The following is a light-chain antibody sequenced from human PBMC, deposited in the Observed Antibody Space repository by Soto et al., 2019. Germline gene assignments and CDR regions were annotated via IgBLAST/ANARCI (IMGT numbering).Light chain of an antibody. Sequence: DIQMTQSPSSLSASVGDRVTITCRASQSISDYLNWYQQKPGKAPKLLIYAASSLQSGVPSRFSGTGSGTDFTLTIIRLQHEDFATYYCQQSYSTPPITFGQGTRLDIK. CDR2: AAS. J-gene: IGKJ5*01. V-gene: IGKV1-39*01. CDR1: QSISDY. CDR3: QQSYSTPPIT.